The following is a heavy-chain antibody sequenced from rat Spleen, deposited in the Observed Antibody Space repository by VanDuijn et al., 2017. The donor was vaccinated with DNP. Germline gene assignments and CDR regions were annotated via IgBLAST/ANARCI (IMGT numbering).Heavy chain of an antibody. D-gene: IGHD1-9*01. CDR2: ISYSGTT. CDR3: ARWNVFGYNGFDH. V-gene: IGHV3-1*01. J-gene: IGHJ2*01. Sequence: EMQFQESGPGLVKPSQSLSLTCSLAGHSITSSYRWNWIRKFPGNKMEWMGYISYSGTTRYNPSLKSRISITRDTSKNHFILQLNSVSPEDTATYFCARWNVFGYNGFDHWGQGVMVTVSS. CDR1: GHSITSSY.